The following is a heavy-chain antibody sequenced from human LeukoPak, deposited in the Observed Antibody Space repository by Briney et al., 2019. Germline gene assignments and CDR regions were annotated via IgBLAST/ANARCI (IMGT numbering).Heavy chain of an antibody. Sequence: ASAKVSCKASGYTFTSYAMHWVHQAPGQRLEWMGWINAGNGNTKYSQKFQGRVTITRDTSASTAYMELSSLRSEDTAVYYCARDPSYDYVWGSYRYRPSDYYYGMDVWGQGTTVTVSS. D-gene: IGHD3-16*02. J-gene: IGHJ6*02. CDR2: INAGNGNT. CDR3: ARDPSYDYVWGSYRYRPSDYYYGMDV. CDR1: GYTFTSYA. V-gene: IGHV1-3*01.